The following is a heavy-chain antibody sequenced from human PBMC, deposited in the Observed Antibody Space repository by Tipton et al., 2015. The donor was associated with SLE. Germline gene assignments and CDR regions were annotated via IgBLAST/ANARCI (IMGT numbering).Heavy chain of an antibody. CDR2: IYYSGST. V-gene: IGHV4-39*07. J-gene: IGHJ6*03. CDR1: GGSLSSSYHY. D-gene: IGHD2-8*01. Sequence: GSLRLSCTVSGGSLSSSYHYWGWIRQPPGKGLEWIGSIYYSGSTYYNPSLKSRVTISVDTSKNQFSLKLSSVTAADTAVYYCARGLVYAGTNYYYYYYMDVWGKGTTVTVSS. CDR3: ARGLVYAGTNYYYYYYMDV.